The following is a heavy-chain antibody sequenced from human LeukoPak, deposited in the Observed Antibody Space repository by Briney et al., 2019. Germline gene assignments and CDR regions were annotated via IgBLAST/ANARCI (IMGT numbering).Heavy chain of an antibody. V-gene: IGHV3-48*01. CDR1: GFTFSSYS. CDR2: ISSSSSTI. D-gene: IGHD1-26*01. Sequence: GGSLRLSCAASGFTFSSYSMNWVRQAPGKGLEWVSYISSSSSTIYYADSVKGRFTISRDNAKNSLYLQMNSLRAEDTAVYYCARARALTDYWGQGILVTVSS. J-gene: IGHJ4*02. CDR3: ARARALTDY.